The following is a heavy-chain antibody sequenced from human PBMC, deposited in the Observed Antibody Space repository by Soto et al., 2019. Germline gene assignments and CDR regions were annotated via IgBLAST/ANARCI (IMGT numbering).Heavy chain of an antibody. CDR3: ARGRKIPRGVVGTTSSVSFQH. Sequence: GASVKVCCKASGYTLTSYYIHWVRQAPGQGLEWMGIINPSGGNTNYAQKFQGRVTMTRDTSTNTVYMELNSLRFENTAVYYCARGRKIPRGVVGTTSSVSFQHWGQGTLVTVSS. CDR2: INPSGGNT. J-gene: IGHJ1*01. D-gene: IGHD1-26*01. CDR1: GYTLTSYY. V-gene: IGHV1-46*01.